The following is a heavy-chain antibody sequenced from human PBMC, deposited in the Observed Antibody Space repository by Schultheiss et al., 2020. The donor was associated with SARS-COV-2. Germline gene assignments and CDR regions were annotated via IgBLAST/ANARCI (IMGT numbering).Heavy chain of an antibody. D-gene: IGHD3-22*01. CDR2: INHSGST. CDR3: ARVKPLYYYDSSGRLDY. V-gene: IGHV4-34*01. J-gene: IGHJ4*02. CDR1: GGSFSGYY. Sequence: GSLRLSCAVYGGSFSGYYWSWIRQPPGKGLEWIGEINHSGSTNYNSSLKSRVTISLDTSKNQFSLKLTSVTATDTAVYYCARVKPLYYYDSSGRLDYWGQGTLVTVSS.